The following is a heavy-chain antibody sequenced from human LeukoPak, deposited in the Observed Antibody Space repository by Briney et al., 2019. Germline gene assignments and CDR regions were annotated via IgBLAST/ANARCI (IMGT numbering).Heavy chain of an antibody. J-gene: IGHJ4*02. CDR2: ISSSSSYI. CDR1: GFTFSSYS. D-gene: IGHD2-15*01. Sequence: PGGSLRLSCAASGFTFSSYSMNWVRQAPGKGLEWVSSISSSSSYIYYADSVKGRFTISRDNAKNSLFLQMNSLRVEDTAVYYCAGGQGWLLDYWGQGTLVTVSS. V-gene: IGHV3-21*04. CDR3: AGGQGWLLDY.